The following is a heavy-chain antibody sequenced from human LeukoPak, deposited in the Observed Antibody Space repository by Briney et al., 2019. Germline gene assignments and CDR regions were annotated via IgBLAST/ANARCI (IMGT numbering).Heavy chain of an antibody. V-gene: IGHV4-39*01. CDR1: GGSITSSSYN. CDR2: IYYSGST. D-gene: IGHD3-3*01. CDR3: ARLHYDFWSGFSPEGAFDI. J-gene: IGHJ3*02. Sequence: KPSETLSLTCSVSGGSITSSSYNWGWIRQPPGKGLEWIGSIYYSGSTYYNPSLKSRVTISVDTSKNQFSLKLSSVTAADTAVYYCARLHYDFWSGFSPEGAFDIWGQGTMVTVSS.